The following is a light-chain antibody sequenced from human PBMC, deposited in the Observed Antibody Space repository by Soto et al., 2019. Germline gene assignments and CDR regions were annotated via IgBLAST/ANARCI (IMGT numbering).Light chain of an antibody. CDR2: DAS. CDR3: QQRSNWPRT. V-gene: IGKV3-11*01. CDR1: QSVSSY. J-gene: IGKJ1*01. Sequence: IVLTQSPGTLSLSPGERATLSCRASQSVSSYLAWYQQKPGQAPRLLIYDASNRATGIPARFSGSGSGTDFTLTISSLEPEDFAVYYCQQRSNWPRTFGQGTKVAIK.